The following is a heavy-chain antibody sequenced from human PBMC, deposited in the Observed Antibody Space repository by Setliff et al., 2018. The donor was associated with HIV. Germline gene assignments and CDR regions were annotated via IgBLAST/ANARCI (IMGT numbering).Heavy chain of an antibody. J-gene: IGHJ4*02. CDR2: ITGSGDST. Sequence: GGSLRLSCAASGFTFSNYAMSWVRQAPGKGLEWVSSITGSGDSTYYADSVKGRFTISRDNARNSLYLQMDSLRAEDTALYYCARDSNDYGDYILDYWGQGALVTVSS. D-gene: IGHD4-17*01. CDR1: GFTFSNYA. CDR3: ARDSNDYGDYILDY. V-gene: IGHV3-23*01.